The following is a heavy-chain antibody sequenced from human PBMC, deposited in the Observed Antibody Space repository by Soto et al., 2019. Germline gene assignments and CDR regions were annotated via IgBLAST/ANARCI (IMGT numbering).Heavy chain of an antibody. D-gene: IGHD2-8*01. Sequence: SQTLSLTCAISGDSVSSNSAAWHWIRQSPSRGLEWLGRTYYRSKWYNDYAISVRGRITINPDTSKNQFSLQLNSVTPEDTAVYYCAEGHGLYGIEDWGQGTLVTVSS. CDR2: TYYRSKWYN. CDR3: AEGHGLYGIED. J-gene: IGHJ4*02. CDR1: GDSVSSNSAA. V-gene: IGHV6-1*01.